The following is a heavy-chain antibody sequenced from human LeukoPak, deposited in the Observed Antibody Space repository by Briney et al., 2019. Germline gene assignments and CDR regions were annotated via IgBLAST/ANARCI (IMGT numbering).Heavy chain of an antibody. J-gene: IGHJ4*02. V-gene: IGHV3-7*01. CDR2: IKQDGSDK. CDR1: GFIFSTYW. CDR3: ATSVGAPGNY. Sequence: HPGGSLRLSCAASGFIFSTYWMSWVRQAPGKGLEWVANIKQDGSDKNYLDSVKGRFTISRDNAKNSLYLQVNSLGAEDTAVYYCATSVGAPGNYWGQGTLVIVSS. D-gene: IGHD3-16*01.